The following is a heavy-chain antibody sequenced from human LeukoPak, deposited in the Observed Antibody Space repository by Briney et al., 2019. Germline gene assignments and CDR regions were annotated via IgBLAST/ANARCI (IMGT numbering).Heavy chain of an antibody. CDR2: ISSSSSYI. D-gene: IGHD3-22*01. V-gene: IGHV3-21*01. CDR3: ERGLDYYDSSGYFDAFDI. J-gene: IGHJ3*02. Sequence: GGSLRLSCAACGFTFSSYSMNWVRQAPGKGLEWASSISSSSSYIYYADSVKGRFTISRDNAKNSLYLQMNSLRAEDTAVYYCERGLDYYDSSGYFDAFDIWGQGTMVTVSS. CDR1: GFTFSSYS.